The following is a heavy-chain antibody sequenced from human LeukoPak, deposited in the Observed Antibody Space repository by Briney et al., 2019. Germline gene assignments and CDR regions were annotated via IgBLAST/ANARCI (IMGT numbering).Heavy chain of an antibody. CDR3: ARARGSETSGRRFDP. Sequence: PSQTLSLTCTVSGGTISSGDYYWSWIRQPPATRLDWIGYISYSGNTYYNPSLKSRLTISVDTSKNQFSLKLSSVTAADTAAYSYARARGSETSGRRFDPWGQGTTVSVSS. D-gene: IGHD5-12*01. V-gene: IGHV4-30-4*08. J-gene: IGHJ5*02. CDR2: ISYSGNT. CDR1: GGTISSGDYY.